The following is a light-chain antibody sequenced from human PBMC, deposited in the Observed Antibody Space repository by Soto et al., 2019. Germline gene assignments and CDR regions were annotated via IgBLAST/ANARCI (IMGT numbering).Light chain of an antibody. CDR2: GAS. CDR3: QQYNTWPPIT. V-gene: IGKV3-15*01. CDR1: QSVRSN. J-gene: IGKJ5*01. Sequence: EIVMTQCPATLSVSPGERCTLSCRSSQSVRSNLAWYQQKPGQAPRLLIYGASTRATGLPARFSGSGSGTDFTLTISSLQSEDFAVYYCQQYNTWPPITFGQGTRLEIK.